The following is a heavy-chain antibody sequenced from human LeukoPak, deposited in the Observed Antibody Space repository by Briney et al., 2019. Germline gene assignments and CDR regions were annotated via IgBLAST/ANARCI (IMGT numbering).Heavy chain of an antibody. Sequence: SETLSLTCTVSGGSISSGSFHWGWIRQPPGKGLEWIGSIYYSGNTYYNPSLKSRVTISVDTSKNQFSLKLSSVIAADTAVYYCARQSNGGGYFDYWGQGTLVTVSS. D-gene: IGHD2-8*01. V-gene: IGHV4-39*01. J-gene: IGHJ4*02. CDR1: GGSISSGSFH. CDR3: ARQSNGGGYFDY. CDR2: IYYSGNT.